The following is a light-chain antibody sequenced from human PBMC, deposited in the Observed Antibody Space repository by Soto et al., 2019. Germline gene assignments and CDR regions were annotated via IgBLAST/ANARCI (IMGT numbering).Light chain of an antibody. Sequence: QSVLAQPPSASGTPGQRVTISCSTSSSNLGDNTVNWYQHVPGTAPKLLIYSYDQRPSGVPDRFSGSKSGTSASPAISGLQSEDEADYYCAAWDASLDGYVFGTGTKVTVL. V-gene: IGLV1-44*01. CDR1: SSNLGDNT. J-gene: IGLJ1*01. CDR3: AAWDASLDGYV. CDR2: SYD.